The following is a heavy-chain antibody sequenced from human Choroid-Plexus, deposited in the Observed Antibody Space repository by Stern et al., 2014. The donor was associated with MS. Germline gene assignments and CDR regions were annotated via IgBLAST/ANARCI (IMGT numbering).Heavy chain of an antibody. V-gene: IGHV3-30*18. D-gene: IGHD2/OR15-2a*01. CDR2: VSYDGSNK. CDR3: AKDRQYLTYFFDH. CDR1: GFTFGSCA. Sequence: VQLVESGGGVVQPGRPLRLSCVASGFTFGSCAMYWVRQAPGKGLEWGAGVSYDGSNKYYADSVKGRFTISRDNSQNTLYMQMSSLRPEDTAVYYCAKDRQYLTYFFDHWGQGSLVTVSS. J-gene: IGHJ5*02.